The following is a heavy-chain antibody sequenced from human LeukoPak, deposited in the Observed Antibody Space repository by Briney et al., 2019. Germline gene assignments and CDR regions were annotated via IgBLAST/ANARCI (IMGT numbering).Heavy chain of an antibody. CDR1: GFTFSSYS. J-gene: IGHJ6*02. Sequence: GGSLRLSCAASGFTFSSYSMNWVRQAPGKGLEWVSSISSSSSYIYYADSVKGRFTISRDNAKNSLYLQMNSLRAEDTAVYYCARDHQWLAASWGYGMDVWGQGTTVTVSS. CDR3: ARDHQWLAASWGYGMDV. V-gene: IGHV3-21*01. CDR2: ISSSSSYI. D-gene: IGHD6-19*01.